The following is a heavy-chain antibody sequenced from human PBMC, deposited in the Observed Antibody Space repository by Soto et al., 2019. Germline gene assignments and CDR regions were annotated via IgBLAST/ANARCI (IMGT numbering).Heavy chain of an antibody. Sequence: QVQLQESGPGLVKPSQTLSLTCTVSGGSISSGDYYWSWIRQPPGKGLEWIGYMYYSGSPYYNPSPKSIVTISVDTSKNQFSLKLSSVTAADTAVYYCARWLGYGPHFDYWGQGTLVTVSS. CDR3: ARWLGYGPHFDY. CDR1: GGSISSGDYY. CDR2: MYYSGSP. V-gene: IGHV4-30-4*01. J-gene: IGHJ4*02. D-gene: IGHD5-12*01.